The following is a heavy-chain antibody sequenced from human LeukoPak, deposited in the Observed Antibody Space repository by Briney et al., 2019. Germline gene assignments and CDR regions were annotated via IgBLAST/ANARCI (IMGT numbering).Heavy chain of an antibody. J-gene: IGHJ6*03. CDR1: GYTFTNYY. CDR3: ARDVSTVTTMRGHYYYYYYMDV. Sequence: ASVKVSCKASGYTFTNYYIHWVRQAPGQGLECMGIINPSGGSTSYAQKFQGRVTMTRDMSTSIVYMELSSLRSEDTAVYYCARDVSTVTTMRGHYYYYYYMDVWGKGTTVTISS. V-gene: IGHV1-46*01. D-gene: IGHD4-17*01. CDR2: INPSGGST.